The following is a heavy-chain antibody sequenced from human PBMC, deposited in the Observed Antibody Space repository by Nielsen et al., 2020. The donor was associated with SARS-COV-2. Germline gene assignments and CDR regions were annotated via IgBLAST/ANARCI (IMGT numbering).Heavy chain of an antibody. CDR2: IRSKAYGGTT. J-gene: IGHJ6*02. CDR1: GFTFGDYA. V-gene: IGHV3-49*03. Sequence: GGSLRLSCTASGFTFGDYAMSWFRQAPGKGLEWVGFIRSKAYGGTTEYAASVKGRFTISRDDSKSIAYLQMNSLKTEDTAVYYCASTRNYYYYGMDVWGQGTTVTVSS. CDR3: ASTRNYYYYGMDV.